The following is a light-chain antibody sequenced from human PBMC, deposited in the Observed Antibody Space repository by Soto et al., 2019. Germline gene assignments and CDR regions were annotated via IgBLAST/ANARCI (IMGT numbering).Light chain of an antibody. CDR3: HQYNKWPLFT. Sequence: EVVLTQSPATLSVSPGERATLSCRASQTVGTNLAWYQQRPGQAPRLLVYGASTRATGIPARFSGSGSGSEFTLTISSLQSDDFAVYYCHQYNKWPLFTFGPGTRVDNK. V-gene: IGKV3-15*01. J-gene: IGKJ3*01. CDR2: GAS. CDR1: QTVGTN.